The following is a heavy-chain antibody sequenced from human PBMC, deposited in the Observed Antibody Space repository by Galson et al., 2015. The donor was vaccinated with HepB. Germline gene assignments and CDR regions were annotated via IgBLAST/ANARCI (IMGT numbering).Heavy chain of an antibody. CDR1: GFTFSSYS. Sequence: SLRLSCAASGFTFSSYSMNWVRQAPGKGLEWVSSISSSSSYIYYADSVKGRFTISRDNAKNSLYLQMNSLRAEDTAVYYCARDHVGGGTNWFDPWGQGTLVTVSS. CDR3: ARDHVGGGTNWFDP. CDR2: ISSSSSYI. D-gene: IGHD2-15*01. V-gene: IGHV3-21*01. J-gene: IGHJ5*02.